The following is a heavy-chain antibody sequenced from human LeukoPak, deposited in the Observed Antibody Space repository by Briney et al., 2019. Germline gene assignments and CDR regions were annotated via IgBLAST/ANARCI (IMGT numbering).Heavy chain of an antibody. CDR1: GYAINIDYS. Sequence: SETLSLTCFVSGYAINIDYSWGWIRQSPGKGLEWIGVISPKGITYYNPSLRGRVTISEDTSKNQYSLNLRSMTAKDTAVYYCARVHGVYFDISIGFGSGWFDPWGQGILVTVSS. V-gene: IGHV4-38-2*02. J-gene: IGHJ5*02. CDR2: ISPKGIT. D-gene: IGHD3-9*01. CDR3: ARVHGVYFDISIGFGSGWFDP.